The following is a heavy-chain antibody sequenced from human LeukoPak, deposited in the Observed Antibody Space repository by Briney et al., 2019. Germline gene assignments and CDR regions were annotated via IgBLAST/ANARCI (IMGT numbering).Heavy chain of an antibody. CDR3: ARWALYGQHFDY. CDR2: INHSGST. J-gene: IGHJ4*02. V-gene: IGHV4-34*01. Sequence: SETLSLTCAVYGGSFSGYYWSWIRQPPGKGLEWIGEINHSGSTNYNPSLKSRVTISVDTSKNQFSLKLSSVTAADTAVYYCARWALYGQHFDYWGQGTLVTVSS. D-gene: IGHD3-16*01. CDR1: GGSFSGYY.